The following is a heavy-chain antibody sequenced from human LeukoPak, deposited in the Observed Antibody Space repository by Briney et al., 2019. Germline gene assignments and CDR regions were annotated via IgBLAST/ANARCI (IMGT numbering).Heavy chain of an antibody. CDR2: IYYSGST. CDR3: ARHDTEWFGEQRDY. V-gene: IGHV4-39*01. CDR1: GGSISSSSYY. J-gene: IGHJ4*02. Sequence: PSETLSLTCTVSGGSISSSSYYWGWIRQPPGKGLEWIGSIYYSGSTYYNPSLKSRVTISVDTSKNQFSLKLSSVTAADTAVYYCARHDTEWFGEQRDYWGQGTLVTVSS. D-gene: IGHD3-10*01.